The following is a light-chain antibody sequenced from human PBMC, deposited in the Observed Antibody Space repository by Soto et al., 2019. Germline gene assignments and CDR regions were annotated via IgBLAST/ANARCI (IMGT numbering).Light chain of an antibody. Sequence: DIQMTQSPSTLSASVGDRVTITCRASQSISSWLAWYQQKPGKAPKFLIYDASSLESGVPSRFSGSGSGTEFNLTISRLQPDDFATYYCQQYDSYSGYTFGQGTKLEIK. J-gene: IGKJ2*01. V-gene: IGKV1-5*01. CDR3: QQYDSYSGYT. CDR2: DAS. CDR1: QSISSW.